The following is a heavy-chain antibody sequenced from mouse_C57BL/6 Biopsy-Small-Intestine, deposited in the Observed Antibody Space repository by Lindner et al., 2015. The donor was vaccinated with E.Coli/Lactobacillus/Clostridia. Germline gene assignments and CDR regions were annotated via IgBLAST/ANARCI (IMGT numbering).Heavy chain of an antibody. Sequence: VQLQESGPELVKPGASVKISCKASGYSFTDNNMNWVKQSNGKSLEWIGVINPNYVTTSYNQKFKDKATLTVDQSSNTAYMQLNSLTSEDSAVYYCARSGGGLRDYFDYWGQGTTLTVSS. J-gene: IGHJ2*01. D-gene: IGHD2-4*01. CDR2: INPNYVTT. CDR3: ARSGGGLRDYFDY. V-gene: IGHV1-39*01. CDR1: GYSFTDNN.